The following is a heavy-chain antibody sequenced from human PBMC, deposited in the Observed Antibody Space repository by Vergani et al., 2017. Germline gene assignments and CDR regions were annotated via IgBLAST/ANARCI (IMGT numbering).Heavy chain of an antibody. CDR1: GFTFSSYS. CDR2: ISSSSSTI. V-gene: IGHV3-48*01. J-gene: IGHJ4*02. D-gene: IGHD3-10*01. CDR3: AKQYFVSGNYLFDY. Sequence: EVQLVESGGGLVQPGGSLRLSCAASGFTFSSYSMNWVRQAPGKGLEWVSYISSSSSTIYYADSVKGRFTTSRDNAKNSLYLQMNNLRTEDTAIYYCAKQYFVSGNYLFDYWGQGTLVTVSS.